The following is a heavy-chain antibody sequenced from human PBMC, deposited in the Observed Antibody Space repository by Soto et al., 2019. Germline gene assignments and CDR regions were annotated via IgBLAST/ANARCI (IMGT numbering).Heavy chain of an antibody. Sequence: GASVKVSCKASGYTFASYYMHWVRQAPGQGLEWMGIINPSGGSTSYAQKFQGRVTMTRDTSTSTVYMELSSLRSEDTAVYYCARGVGMITFGGVIVSEKFDYWGQGTLVTVSS. CDR1: GYTFASYY. CDR2: INPSGGST. D-gene: IGHD3-16*02. CDR3: ARGVGMITFGGVIVSEKFDY. J-gene: IGHJ4*02. V-gene: IGHV1-46*03.